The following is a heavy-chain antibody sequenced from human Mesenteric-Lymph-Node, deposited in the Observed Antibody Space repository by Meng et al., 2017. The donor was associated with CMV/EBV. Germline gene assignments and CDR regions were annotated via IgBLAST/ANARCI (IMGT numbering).Heavy chain of an antibody. CDR1: GGSISSGNW. J-gene: IGHJ4*02. CDR2: IYHSGST. Sequence: VSGGSISSGNWWSWVRQPPGKGLEWMGEIYHSGSTNYNPSLKSRVTISVDKSKNQFSLKLSSVTAADTAVYYCARGNTMVRGVFDYWGQGTLVTVSS. D-gene: IGHD3-10*01. V-gene: IGHV4-4*02. CDR3: ARGNTMVRGVFDY.